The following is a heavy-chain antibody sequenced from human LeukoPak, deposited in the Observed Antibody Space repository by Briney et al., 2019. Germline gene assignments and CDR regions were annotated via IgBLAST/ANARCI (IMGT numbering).Heavy chain of an antibody. Sequence: SVKVPCKASGGTFSSYASSWVRQAPGQGLEWMGRIIPIFGTANYAQKFQGRVTITTDESTSTAYMELSSLRSEDTAVYYCASSGRSMTTVTYDDYWGQGTLVTVSS. J-gene: IGHJ4*02. CDR2: IIPIFGTA. CDR1: GGTFSSYA. CDR3: ASSGRSMTTVTYDDY. D-gene: IGHD4-17*01. V-gene: IGHV1-69*05.